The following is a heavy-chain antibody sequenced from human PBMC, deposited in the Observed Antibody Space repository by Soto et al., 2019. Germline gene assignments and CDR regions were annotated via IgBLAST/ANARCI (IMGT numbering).Heavy chain of an antibody. V-gene: IGHV3-30*18. D-gene: IGHD4-17*01. CDR3: AKGTYGDYVGPPFDY. CDR2: ISYDGSNK. J-gene: IGHJ4*02. Sequence: GGSLRLSCAASGFTFSSYGMHWVRQAPGKGLEWVAVISYDGSNKYYADSVKGRFTISRDNSKNTLYLQMNSLRAEDTAVYYSAKGTYGDYVGPPFDYWGQGTLVTVSS. CDR1: GFTFSSYG.